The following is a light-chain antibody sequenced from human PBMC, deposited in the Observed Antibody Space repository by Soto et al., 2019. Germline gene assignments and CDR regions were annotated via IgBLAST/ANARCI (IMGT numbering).Light chain of an antibody. J-gene: IGKJ5*01. V-gene: IGKV3-11*01. CDR1: QSVSSY. Sequence: EIVMTQSPATLSVSPGERSTLSFMASQSVSSYLAWYQQKPGQAPRLLIYDASNRATGIPARFSGSGSGTDFTLTISSLEPEDFAVYYCQQRSNWPPEITFGQGTRLEIK. CDR2: DAS. CDR3: QQRSNWPPEIT.